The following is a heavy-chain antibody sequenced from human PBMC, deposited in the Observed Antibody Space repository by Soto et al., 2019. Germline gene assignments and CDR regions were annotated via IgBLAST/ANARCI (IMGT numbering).Heavy chain of an antibody. V-gene: IGHV3-30-3*01. D-gene: IGHD3-10*01. CDR1: GFTFSSYA. Sequence: GGSLRLSCAASGFTFSSYAMHWVRQAPGKGLEWVAVISYDGSNKYYADSVKGRFTISRDNSKKTLYLQMNSLRAEDTAVYYCARAIRYYGTGNYFDNWGQGTLVTVSS. J-gene: IGHJ4*01. CDR2: ISYDGSNK. CDR3: ARAIRYYGTGNYFDN.